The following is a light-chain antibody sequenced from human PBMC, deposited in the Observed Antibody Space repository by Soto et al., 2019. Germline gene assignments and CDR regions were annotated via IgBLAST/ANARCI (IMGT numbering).Light chain of an antibody. V-gene: IGLV2-14*03. Sequence: QSVLTQPASVSGSPGQSSTISCTGTSRDVGAYNYDSWYKQHPDEAPKLIIYGVTNRPSGVSYRFSGSTSDYTASLTISGLQDDDVADYYCSSYLTRFFSVVGTGTKRTV. J-gene: IGLJ1*01. CDR1: SRDVGAYNY. CDR2: GVT. CDR3: SSYLTRFFSV.